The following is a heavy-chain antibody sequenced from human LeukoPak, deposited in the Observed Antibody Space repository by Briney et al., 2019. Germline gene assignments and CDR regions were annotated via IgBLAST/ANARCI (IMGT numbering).Heavy chain of an antibody. J-gene: IGHJ6*03. CDR2: INPSGGST. CDR1: GYTFTSYY. V-gene: IGHV1-46*01. D-gene: IGHD2-2*01. CDR3: ASPGYCSSTSCQPNYYYYYMDV. Sequence: GASVKVSCEASGYTFTSYYMHWVRQAPGQGLEWMGIINPSGGSTSYAQKFQGRVTMTRDMSTSTVYMELSSLRSEDTAVYYCASPGYCSSTSCQPNYYYYYMDVWGKGTTVTVSS.